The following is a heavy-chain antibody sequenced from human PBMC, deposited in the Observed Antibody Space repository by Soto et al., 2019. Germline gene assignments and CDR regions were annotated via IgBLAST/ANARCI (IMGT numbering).Heavy chain of an antibody. CDR2: ISAYNGNT. V-gene: IGHV1-18*01. CDR3: ARDPRVEWELPYYYYYGMDV. D-gene: IGHD1-26*01. J-gene: IGHJ6*02. Sequence: QVQLVQSGAEVKKPGASVKVSCKASGYTFTSYGISWVRQAPGQGLEWMGWISAYNGNTNYAQKLQGRVTMTTDTSTSTAYMELRSLRSDDTAVYYCARDPRVEWELPYYYYYGMDVWGQGTTVTVSS. CDR1: GYTFTSYG.